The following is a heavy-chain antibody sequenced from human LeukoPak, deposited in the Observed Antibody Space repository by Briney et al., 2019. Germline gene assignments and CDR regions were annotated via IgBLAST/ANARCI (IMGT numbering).Heavy chain of an antibody. CDR3: ARYYDSSGLEFGY. Sequence: ASVKVSCKASGYTFTSYYMHWVRQAPGQGLEWMGWMNPNSGNTGYAQKFQGRVTMTRNTSISTAYMELSSLRSEDTAVYYCARYYDSSGLEFGYWGQGTLVTVSS. D-gene: IGHD3-22*01. CDR1: GYTFTSYY. CDR2: MNPNSGNT. J-gene: IGHJ4*02. V-gene: IGHV1-8*02.